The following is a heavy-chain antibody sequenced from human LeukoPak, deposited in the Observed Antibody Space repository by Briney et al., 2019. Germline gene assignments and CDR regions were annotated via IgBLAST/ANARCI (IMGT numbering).Heavy chain of an antibody. CDR2: IRKDGSNK. J-gene: IGHJ4*02. D-gene: IGHD3-16*02. V-gene: IGHV3-30*02. CDR3: AKGDYDYVWGSDRLFDY. CDR1: GFTFSSYG. Sequence: GGSLRLSCAPSGFTFSSYGMHWVRQAPGKGLEWVAFIRKDGSNKYYADSVKGRFTISRDNSTNTLYLHMNSLKADDTAVYYCAKGDYDYVWGSDRLFDYWGQGTLVTVSS.